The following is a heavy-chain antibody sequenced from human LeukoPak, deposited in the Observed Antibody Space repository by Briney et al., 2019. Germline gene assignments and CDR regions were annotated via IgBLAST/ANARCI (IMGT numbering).Heavy chain of an antibody. V-gene: IGHV3-30-3*01. J-gene: IGHJ4*02. CDR2: VSYDGNRK. CDR1: GFTFSNFA. CDR3: AKDDWYYYDSSGYYGFDY. Sequence: GSLRLSCVASGFTFSNFAIHWVRQAPGKGLEWVTIVSYDGNRKYYADSVRGRFTVSRDNSKNTLYLQMNSLRAEDTAVYYCAKDDWYYYDSSGYYGFDYWGQGTLVTVSS. D-gene: IGHD3-22*01.